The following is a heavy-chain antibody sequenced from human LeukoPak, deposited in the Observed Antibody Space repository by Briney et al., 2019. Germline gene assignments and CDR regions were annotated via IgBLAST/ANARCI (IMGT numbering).Heavy chain of an antibody. CDR2: MNPNSGNT. J-gene: IGHJ4*02. D-gene: IGHD6-19*01. Sequence: ASVKVSCKASGYTFTRYDINWVRQATGQGLEWMGWMNPNSGNTGYAQKFQGRVTITRNTSISTAYMELSSLRSEDTAVYYCARGAIAVAGRGHDYWGQGTLVTVSS. V-gene: IGHV1-8*03. CDR3: ARGAIAVAGRGHDY. CDR1: GYTFTRYD.